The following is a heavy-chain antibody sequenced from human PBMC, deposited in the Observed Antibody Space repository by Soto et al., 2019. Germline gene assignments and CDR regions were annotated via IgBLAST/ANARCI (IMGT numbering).Heavy chain of an antibody. CDR2: IKHDGNEK. Sequence: PXGSLRLSCAATGFMFGTYWMSWVRQAPGKGLEWVANIKHDGNEKYYADSVKGRFTVSRDNVKNFLHLQMSSLRGDDTGVYFCVRATLSWGHYYFRGLDVWGQGPTVTVSS. V-gene: IGHV3-7*01. D-gene: IGHD3-22*01. J-gene: IGHJ6*02. CDR1: GFMFGTYW. CDR3: VRATLSWGHYYFRGLDV.